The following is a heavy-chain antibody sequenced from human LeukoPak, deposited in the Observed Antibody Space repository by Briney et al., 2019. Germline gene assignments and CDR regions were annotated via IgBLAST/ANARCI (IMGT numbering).Heavy chain of an antibody. J-gene: IGHJ6*03. Sequence: SETLSLTCAVYGGSFSGYYWSWIRQPPGKGLEWIGEINHSGSTNYNPSLKSRVTISVDTSKNQFSLKLTSVTAADTAVYYCARTTEGGYAYGYFYYYYMDVWGKGTTVTISS. CDR2: INHSGST. CDR3: ARTTEGGYAYGYFYYYYMDV. D-gene: IGHD5-18*01. CDR1: GGSFSGYY. V-gene: IGHV4-34*01.